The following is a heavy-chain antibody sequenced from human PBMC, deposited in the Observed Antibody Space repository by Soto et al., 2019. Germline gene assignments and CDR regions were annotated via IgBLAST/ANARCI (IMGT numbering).Heavy chain of an antibody. CDR2: IYYSGST. D-gene: IGHD3-22*01. CDR3: ARHTTYYYDSSGYYKNWFDP. CDR1: GGSISSGDYY. J-gene: IGHJ5*02. V-gene: IGHV4-30-4*01. Sequence: SETLSLTCTVSGGSISSGDYYWSWIRQPPGKGLEWIGYIYYSGSTYYNPSLKSRVTISVDTSKNQFSLKLSSVTAADTAVYYCARHTTYYYDSSGYYKNWFDPWGQGTLVTVSS.